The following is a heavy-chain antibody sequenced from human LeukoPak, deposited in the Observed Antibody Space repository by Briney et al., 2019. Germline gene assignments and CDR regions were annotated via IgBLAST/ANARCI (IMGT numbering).Heavy chain of an antibody. D-gene: IGHD7-27*01. CDR2: INHSGST. CDR1: GGSFSGYY. CDR3: ARGGRHLITGDRNFDY. J-gene: IGHJ4*02. Sequence: SETPSLTCAVYGGSFSGYYWSWIRQPPGKGLEWIGEINHSGSTNYNPSLKSRVTISVDTSKNQFSLKLSSVTAADTAVYYCARGGRHLITGDRNFDYWGQGTLVTVSS. V-gene: IGHV4-34*01.